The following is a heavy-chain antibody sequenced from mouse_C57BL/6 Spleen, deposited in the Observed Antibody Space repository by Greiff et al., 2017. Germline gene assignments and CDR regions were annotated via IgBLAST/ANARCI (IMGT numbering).Heavy chain of an antibody. J-gene: IGHJ4*01. CDR1: GYSFTDYN. CDR3: AAGGVYYGYDNYAMDY. V-gene: IGHV1-39*01. CDR2: INPNYGTT. D-gene: IGHD2-2*01. Sequence: VQLKQSGPELVKPGASVKISCKASGYSFTDYNMNWVKQSNGKSLEWIGVINPNYGTTSYNQKFKGKATLTVYQSASTAYMQLNSLTSEDSAVYYCAAGGVYYGYDNYAMDYWGQGTSVTVSS.